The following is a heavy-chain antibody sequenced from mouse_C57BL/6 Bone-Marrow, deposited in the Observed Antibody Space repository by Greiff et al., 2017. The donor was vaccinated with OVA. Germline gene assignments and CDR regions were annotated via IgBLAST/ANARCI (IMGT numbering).Heavy chain of an antibody. CDR3: ARDYYGSCPWFAY. CDR1: GFSLTSYA. Sequence: VKLVESGPGLVAPSPSLSITCTVSGFSLTSYAISWVRQPPGKGLEWLGVIWTGGGTNYNSALKSRLSISKDNSKSQVFLKMNSLQTDDTARYYCARDYYGSCPWFAYWGQGTLVTVSA. J-gene: IGHJ3*01. V-gene: IGHV2-9-1*01. D-gene: IGHD1-1*01. CDR2: IWTGGGT.